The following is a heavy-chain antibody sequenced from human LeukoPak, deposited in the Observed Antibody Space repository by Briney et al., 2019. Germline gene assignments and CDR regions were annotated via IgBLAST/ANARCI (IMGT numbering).Heavy chain of an antibody. CDR2: ISGSGGST. J-gene: IGHJ4*02. D-gene: IGHD6-19*01. V-gene: IGHV3-23*01. CDR3: AKNLDSAVAPLDY. CDR1: GFTFSSYA. Sequence: GGSLRLSCAASGFTFSSYAMSRVRQAPGKGLEWVSAISGSGGSTYYADSVKGRFTISRDNSKNTLYLQMNSLRAEDTAVYYCAKNLDSAVAPLDYWGQGTLVTVSS.